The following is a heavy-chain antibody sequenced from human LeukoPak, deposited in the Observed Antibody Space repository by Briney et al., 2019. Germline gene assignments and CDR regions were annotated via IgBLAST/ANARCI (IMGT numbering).Heavy chain of an antibody. V-gene: IGHV3-23*01. CDR3: ARDLAWGAFDY. J-gene: IGHJ4*02. Sequence: GGSLRLSCGASGFTFSKHGMNWVRHAPGKGLEWLSGVSPPGGGTYYADSVKGRFTISRDDSKNTLSLQMNSLRVEDTAVYYCARDLAWGAFDYWGQGTLITVSS. CDR2: VSPPGGGT. CDR1: GFTFSKHG. D-gene: IGHD7-27*01.